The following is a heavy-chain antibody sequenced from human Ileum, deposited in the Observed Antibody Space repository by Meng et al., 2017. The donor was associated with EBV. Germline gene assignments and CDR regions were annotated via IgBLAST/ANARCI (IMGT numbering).Heavy chain of an antibody. V-gene: IGHV4-39*07. CDR2: IYYSGST. D-gene: IGHD1-20*01. J-gene: IGHJ4*02. Sequence: QVQLLEPGACLVQSSETLSFNCTVSGGSSSSNGSDWGWIRHLPGKGLEYIDSIYYSGSTYYNPSLKSRLTISVDTSKNQFSRKRSSVAVADTAVYYCARVHNLCDYWGQGTLVTVAS. CDR3: ARVHNLCDY. CDR1: GGSSSSNGSD.